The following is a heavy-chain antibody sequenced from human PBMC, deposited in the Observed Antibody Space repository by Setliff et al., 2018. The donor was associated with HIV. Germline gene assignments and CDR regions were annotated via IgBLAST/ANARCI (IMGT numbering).Heavy chain of an antibody. CDR3: ARYFYASSSSAIDA. J-gene: IGHJ5*02. Sequence: GSLRLSCAASGFTFSSYAMSWVRQAPGKGLEWVSAIGSSGDNIYYADSVKGRFTISRDNSMNTLYLQMNSLRVEDTAIYFCARYFYASSSSAIDAWGQGMPVTVSS. CDR2: IGSSGDNI. D-gene: IGHD3-16*01. CDR1: GFTFSSYA. V-gene: IGHV3-23*01.